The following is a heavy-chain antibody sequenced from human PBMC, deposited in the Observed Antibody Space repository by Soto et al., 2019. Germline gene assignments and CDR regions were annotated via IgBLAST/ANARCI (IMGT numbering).Heavy chain of an antibody. CDR2: IIPILGTV. Sequence: QVQLVQSGAEVKKPGCSVKVSCKASGGTFSNYPISWVRQAPGQGLEWMGGIIPILGTVNYAQKFQGRVTITADESTSTAYMELSSLRSEDTAVYYCARGNHRWLQLWYFDLWGRGTLVTVSS. J-gene: IGHJ2*01. V-gene: IGHV1-69*12. CDR1: GGTFSNYP. D-gene: IGHD5-12*01. CDR3: ARGNHRWLQLWYFDL.